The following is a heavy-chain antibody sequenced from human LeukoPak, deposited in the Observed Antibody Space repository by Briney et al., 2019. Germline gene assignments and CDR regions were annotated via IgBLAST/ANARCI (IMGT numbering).Heavy chain of an antibody. CDR1: EFSISNDW. V-gene: IGHV3-15*01. D-gene: IGHD3-10*01. Sequence: PGGALSLSSTASEFSISNDWRSWVRQAPVKGLKWVGRIKSKGDGGTTEYAAPVKGRFTISRDDSKNTLYLQMNSLKTEDTAVYYCIRLWFGEFIWGQGTMVSVSS. CDR2: IKSKGDGGTT. J-gene: IGHJ3*02. CDR3: IRLWFGEFI.